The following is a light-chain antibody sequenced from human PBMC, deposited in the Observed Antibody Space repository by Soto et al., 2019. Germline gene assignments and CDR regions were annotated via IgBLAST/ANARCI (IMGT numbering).Light chain of an antibody. J-gene: IGLJ1*01. Sequence: QSALTQPASGSGSHGQSITISCVGTSGDIGDYNYVSWYQQHPGKVPKVIIYDVSNRPSGVSYRFSGTKSGNTASLTVSGLQAEDEADYYCCSYTRSGTLIFGTGTKVTVL. CDR2: DVS. CDR3: CSYTRSGTLI. V-gene: IGLV2-14*01. CDR1: SGDIGDYNY.